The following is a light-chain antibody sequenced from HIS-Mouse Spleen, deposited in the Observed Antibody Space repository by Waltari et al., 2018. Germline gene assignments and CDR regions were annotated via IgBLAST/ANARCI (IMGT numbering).Light chain of an antibody. J-gene: IGLJ2*01. CDR1: TSDVVVYNF. CDR3: SSYTSSSFNVV. CDR2: DVS. V-gene: IGLV2-14*03. Sequence: QSAVTQPASVSASPRLSLTISCTGTTSDVVVYNFLSWYQQHPGKAPKLMIYDVSNRPSWVSNRFSGSKSGNTASLTISGLQAEDEADYYCSSYTSSSFNVVFGGGTKLTVL.